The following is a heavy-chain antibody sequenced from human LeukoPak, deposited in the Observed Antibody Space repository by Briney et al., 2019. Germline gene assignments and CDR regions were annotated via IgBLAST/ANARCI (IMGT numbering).Heavy chain of an antibody. CDR2: IYPGDSDT. CDR1: GYSFTSYW. Sequence: GESLKISCKGSGYSFTSYWIGWVRQMPGKGLEWMGIIYPGDSDTRYSPSFQGQVTISADKSISTVYLQWSSLKASDTAMYYCARLGKTLDSGRWGEWHYYYMDVWGKGTTVTVSS. D-gene: IGHD6-13*01. J-gene: IGHJ6*03. CDR3: ARLGKTLDSGRWGEWHYYYMDV. V-gene: IGHV5-51*01.